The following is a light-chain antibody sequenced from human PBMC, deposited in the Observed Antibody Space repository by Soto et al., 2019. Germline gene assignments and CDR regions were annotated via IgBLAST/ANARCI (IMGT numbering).Light chain of an antibody. CDR1: QDITTY. J-gene: IGKJ4*01. Sequence: EIVLTQSPATLSLSPGERATLSCRASQDITTYLAWYQHRPGQGPRLLIYEASKRATGIPARFSGSGSGADFTLTISSLEPEDFALYYCQQHINWPLTFGGGTKVDIK. CDR2: EAS. V-gene: IGKV3-11*01. CDR3: QQHINWPLT.